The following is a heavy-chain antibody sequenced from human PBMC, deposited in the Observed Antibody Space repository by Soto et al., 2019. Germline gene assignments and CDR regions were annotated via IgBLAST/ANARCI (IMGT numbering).Heavy chain of an antibody. CDR2: IKSKADGGTT. CDR3: TSLYYGH. CDR1: EFTFSNAW. V-gene: IGHV3-15*07. J-gene: IGHJ4*02. D-gene: IGHD4-17*01. Sequence: KPWGSLRLSCAASEFTFSNAWIIWVRHSPLKWLEWVVRIKSKADGGTTDYAAPVKGRFTISRDESQNTLYLQMNSLKTEDTAVYYCTSLYYGHWGQGTLVTVSS.